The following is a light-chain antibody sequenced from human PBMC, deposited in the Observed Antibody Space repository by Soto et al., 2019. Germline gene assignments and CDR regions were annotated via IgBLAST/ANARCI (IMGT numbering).Light chain of an antibody. CDR3: QQRHIWPIT. CDR2: DAY. CDR1: QSFRGL. V-gene: IGKV3-11*01. Sequence: EVVLTKSPVTLSLSPGERATLSCRASQSFRGLLAWYQHKPGQAPRPFIYDAYNRATGIPPRFSGSGSGTDFSLTISSLEPEDFSVYYCQQRHIWPITFGEGTQVEIK. J-gene: IGKJ5*01.